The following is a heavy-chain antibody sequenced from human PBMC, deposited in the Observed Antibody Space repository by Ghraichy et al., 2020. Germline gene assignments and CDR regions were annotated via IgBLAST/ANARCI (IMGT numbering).Heavy chain of an antibody. CDR2: ISSNGGST. D-gene: IGHD3-22*01. CDR3: AREPAGYYYDSSGYWGVYYYYGMDV. CDR1: GFTFSSYA. V-gene: IGHV3-64*01. Sequence: LSRTCAASGFTFSSYAMHWVRQAPGKGLEYVSAISSNGGSTYYANSVKGRFTISRDNSKNTLYLQMGSLRAEDMAVYYCAREPAGYYYDSSGYWGVYYYYGMDVWGQGTTVTVSS. J-gene: IGHJ6*02.